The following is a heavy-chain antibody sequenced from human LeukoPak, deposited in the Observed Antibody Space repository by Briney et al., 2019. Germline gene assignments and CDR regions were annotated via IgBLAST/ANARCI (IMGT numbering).Heavy chain of an antibody. D-gene: IGHD2-15*01. CDR2: VYYTGGT. J-gene: IGHJ4*02. Sequence: SETLSLTCSVSGGSITSSSYYWAWIRQPPEKGLEWIGSVYYTGGTSYSPSLKSRVTISLDTSKNKFSLKLSSVTAADTAVYYCARGTLGYCSGDNCYAEEHLKIYDYWGQGTLVTVSS. V-gene: IGHV4-39*07. CDR3: ARGTLGYCSGDNCYAEEHLKIYDY. CDR1: GGSITSSSYY.